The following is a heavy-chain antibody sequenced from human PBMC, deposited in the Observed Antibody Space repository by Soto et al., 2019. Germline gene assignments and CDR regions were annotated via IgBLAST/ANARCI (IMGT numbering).Heavy chain of an antibody. D-gene: IGHD3-10*01. Sequence: QVQLQQWGAGLLKPSETLSLTCAVYGGSFSGYYWSWIRQPPGKGLEWIGEINHSGSTNYNPSLKRRVTISVDTSKNQFSLKLSSVTAADTAVYYCARVATMVRGAFDYWGQGTLVTVSS. J-gene: IGHJ4*02. V-gene: IGHV4-34*01. CDR3: ARVATMVRGAFDY. CDR2: INHSGST. CDR1: GGSFSGYY.